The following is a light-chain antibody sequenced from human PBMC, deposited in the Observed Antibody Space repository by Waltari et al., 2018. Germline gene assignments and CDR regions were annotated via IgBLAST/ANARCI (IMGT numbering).Light chain of an antibody. CDR1: SSDVGGYNY. J-gene: IGLJ2*01. Sequence: QSALTQPRSVSGSPGQSVTISCTGTSSDVGGYNYVSWYQQHPGKAPKLMIYDVSKRPSGVPVPFSGSKSGYTASLTISGLQAEDEADYYCCSYAGSYTVVFGGGTKLTVL. V-gene: IGLV2-11*01. CDR2: DVS. CDR3: CSYAGSYTVV.